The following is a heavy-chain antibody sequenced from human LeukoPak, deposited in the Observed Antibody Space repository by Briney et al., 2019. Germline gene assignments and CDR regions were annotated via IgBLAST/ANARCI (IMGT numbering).Heavy chain of an antibody. V-gene: IGHV4-59*01. Sequence: PSETLSLTCTVSGGSISSYYWSWIRQPPGRGLEWMGYIYYSVSTNYNPSLKSRVTISVQTSKNQFSLKLSSVTAADTAVYYCARQPHPPLHGYFDYWGQGTLVTVSS. CDR3: ARQPHPPLHGYFDY. CDR2: IYYSVST. J-gene: IGHJ4*02. CDR1: GGSISSYY.